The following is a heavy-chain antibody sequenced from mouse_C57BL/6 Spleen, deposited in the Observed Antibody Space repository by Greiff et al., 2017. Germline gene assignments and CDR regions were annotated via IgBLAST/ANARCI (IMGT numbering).Heavy chain of an antibody. CDR1: GFSFNTYA. Sequence: EVKLMESGGGLVQPKGSLKLSCAASGFSFNTYAMNWVRQAPGKGLEWVARIRSKSNNYATYYADSVKDRFTISRDDSESMLYLQMNNLKTEDTAMYYCERQQMFAYWGQGTLVTVSA. V-gene: IGHV10-1*01. CDR2: IRSKSNNYAT. CDR3: ERQQMFAY. J-gene: IGHJ3*01.